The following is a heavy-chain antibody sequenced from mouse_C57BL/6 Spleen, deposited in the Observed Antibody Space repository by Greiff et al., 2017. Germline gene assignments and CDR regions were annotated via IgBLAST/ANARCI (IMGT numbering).Heavy chain of an antibody. V-gene: IGHV1-54*01. CDR1: GYAFTNYL. J-gene: IGHJ4*01. CDR2: FNPGSGGT. CDR3: ARMGYGGLYSGGY. Sequence: LVESGAELVRPGTSVKVSCKASGYAFTNYLIEWVKQRPGQGLEWIGVFNPGSGGTNYNEKFKGKATLTADKSSSTAYMQLSSLTSEDSAVYFCARMGYGGLYSGGYWGQGTSVTVSS. D-gene: IGHD1-1*02.